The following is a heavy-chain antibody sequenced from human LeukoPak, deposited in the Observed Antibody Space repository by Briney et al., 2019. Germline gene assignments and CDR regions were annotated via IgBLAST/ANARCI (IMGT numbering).Heavy chain of an antibody. CDR3: AREGPIPIPSYGMDV. V-gene: IGHV3-21*01. Sequence: PGGSLRLSCAASGFTFSSYSMNWVRQAPGKGLELVSSISSSSSYIYYADSVKGRFTISRDKAKNSLYLQMNSLRAEDTAVYYCAREGPIPIPSYGMDVWGQGTTVTVSS. J-gene: IGHJ6*02. D-gene: IGHD2-21*01. CDR1: GFTFSSYS. CDR2: ISSSSSYI.